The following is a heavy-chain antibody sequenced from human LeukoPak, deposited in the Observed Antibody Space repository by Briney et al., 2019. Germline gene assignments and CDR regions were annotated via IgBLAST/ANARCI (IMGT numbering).Heavy chain of an antibody. D-gene: IGHD3-10*01. Sequence: PSETLSLTCTVSGGSISSYYWSWIRQPPGKGLEWIGYIYYSGSTNYNPSLKSRVTISVDTPKNQFSLKLSSVTAADTAVYYCARSGSGSYYFDYWGQGTLVTVSS. CDR3: ARSGSGSYYFDY. J-gene: IGHJ4*02. CDR2: IYYSGST. V-gene: IGHV4-59*01. CDR1: GGSISSYY.